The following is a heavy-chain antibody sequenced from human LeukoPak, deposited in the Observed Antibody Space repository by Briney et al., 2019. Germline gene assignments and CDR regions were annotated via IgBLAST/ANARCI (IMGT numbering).Heavy chain of an antibody. CDR3: ATSFPYYYDSNGHYTRYNWFDP. J-gene: IGHJ5*02. Sequence: ASVKLSFKVSGYTFTDYYMHWVQQAPGKGLEWMGLVDPEDGETIYAEKFQGRVTITADTSTDTAYMELSSLRSEDTAVYYCATSFPYYYDSNGHYTRYNWFDPWGQGTLVTVSS. V-gene: IGHV1-69-2*01. CDR1: GYTFTDYY. D-gene: IGHD3-22*01. CDR2: VDPEDGET.